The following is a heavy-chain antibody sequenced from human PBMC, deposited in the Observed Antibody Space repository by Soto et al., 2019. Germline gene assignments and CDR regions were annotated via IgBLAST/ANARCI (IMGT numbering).Heavy chain of an antibody. Sequence: PSETQSLTCSVSGGSISSGGYYWSWMRQHPGKGLEWIGYIYYSGSTYYNPSLKSRVTISVDTSKNQFSLKLSSVTAADTAVYYCARDAGGEHAFDIWGQGTMVTVSS. CDR2: IYYSGST. V-gene: IGHV4-31*03. D-gene: IGHD1-26*01. CDR3: ARDAGGEHAFDI. CDR1: GGSISSGGYY. J-gene: IGHJ3*02.